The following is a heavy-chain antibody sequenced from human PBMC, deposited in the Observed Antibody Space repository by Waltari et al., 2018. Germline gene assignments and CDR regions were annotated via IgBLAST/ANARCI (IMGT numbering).Heavy chain of an antibody. V-gene: IGHV3-9*03. CDR2: ISWNSGSI. CDR3: AKAANWDAFDI. J-gene: IGHJ3*02. Sequence: EVQLVESGGGLVQPGRSLRLSCAASGFYFDGFAMHWVRQAPGKGLEWVSGISWNSGSIGDADSVKGRFTISRDNAKNSLYLQMNSLRAEDMALYYCAKAANWDAFDIWGQGTMVTVSS. D-gene: IGHD7-27*01. CDR1: GFYFDGFA.